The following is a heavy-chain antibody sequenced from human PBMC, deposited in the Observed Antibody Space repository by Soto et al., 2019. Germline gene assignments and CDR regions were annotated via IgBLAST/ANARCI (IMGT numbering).Heavy chain of an antibody. J-gene: IGHJ4*02. CDR3: ARDPYLGDHQY. CDR1: GYTFTHYG. D-gene: IGHD3-16*01. V-gene: IGHV1-18*01. CDR2: ISAYSGKT. Sequence: QVQLVQSGAEVRKPGASVKVSCKTSGYTFTHYGISWVRQVPGQGLEWVGWISAYSGKTHYAQKVQGKVTMTTDTSTSTAYLEVRSLRSDDTAVYFCARDPYLGDHQYWGQGTLVTVSS.